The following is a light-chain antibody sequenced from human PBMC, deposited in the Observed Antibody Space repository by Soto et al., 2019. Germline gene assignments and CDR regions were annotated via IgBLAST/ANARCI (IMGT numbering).Light chain of an antibody. CDR1: QSISWY. Sequence: DIQMTQSPSSLSASVGDRVTITCRASQSISWYLNWYQQKPGKAPKLLIYTASSLQSGVPSRFSGSGSGTDFTLTITSLQPEDFATYYCQQSFSTLWTFGQGIKVEIK. V-gene: IGKV1-39*01. CDR3: QQSFSTLWT. J-gene: IGKJ1*01. CDR2: TAS.